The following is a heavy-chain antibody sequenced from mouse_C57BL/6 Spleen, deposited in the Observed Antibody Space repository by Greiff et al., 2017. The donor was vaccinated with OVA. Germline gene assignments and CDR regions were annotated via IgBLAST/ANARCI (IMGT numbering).Heavy chain of an antibody. J-gene: IGHJ3*01. D-gene: IGHD3-2*02. CDR1: GYTFTSYW. CDR2: IDPSDSYT. CDR3: ARSGAAQATAWFAY. Sequence: VQLQQPGAELVKPGASVKLSCKASGYTFTSYWMQWVKQRPGQGLEWIGEIDPSDSYTNYNQKFKGKATLTVDTSSSTAYMQLSSLTSEDSAVYYGARSGAAQATAWFAYWGQGTLVTVSA. V-gene: IGHV1-50*01.